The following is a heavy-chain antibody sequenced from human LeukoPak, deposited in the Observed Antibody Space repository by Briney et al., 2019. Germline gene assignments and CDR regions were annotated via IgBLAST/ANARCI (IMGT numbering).Heavy chain of an antibody. CDR3: ARVRGYSYGLYYFDY. V-gene: IGHV1-69*13. CDR1: GGTFSSYA. Sequence: ASVKVSCKASGGTFSSYAISWVRQAPGQGLKWMGGIIPIFGTANYAQKFQGRVTITADESTSTAYMELSSLRSEDTAVYYCARVRGYSYGLYYFDYWGQGTLVTVSS. CDR2: IIPIFGTA. J-gene: IGHJ4*02. D-gene: IGHD5-18*01.